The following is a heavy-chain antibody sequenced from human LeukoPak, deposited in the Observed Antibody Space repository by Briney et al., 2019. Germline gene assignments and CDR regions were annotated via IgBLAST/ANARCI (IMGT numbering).Heavy chain of an antibody. CDR2: INPSGGST. Sequence: ASVKVSCKASGYTFTGYYMHWLRQAPGQGLEWMGIINPSGGSTSYAQKFQGRVTMTRDTSTSAVYMELSSLRSEDTAVYYCARGRGGNGDYWGQGTLVTVSS. CDR1: GYTFTGYY. V-gene: IGHV1-46*01. CDR3: ARGRGGNGDY. D-gene: IGHD4-23*01. J-gene: IGHJ4*02.